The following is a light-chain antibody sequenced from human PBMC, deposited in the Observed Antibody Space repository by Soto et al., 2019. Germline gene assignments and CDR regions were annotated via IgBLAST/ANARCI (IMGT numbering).Light chain of an antibody. Sequence: EIVLTQSPGTLSLSPGERATLSRRASQSVSSSYLAWYQQKPGQAHRLLIYGASSRATGIPARFSGSESGTDVTLTISRLEPEDFAVYYCQQYGSSPQTYGQGTRREIK. CDR1: QSVSSSY. V-gene: IGKV3-20*01. CDR2: GAS. CDR3: QQYGSSPQT. J-gene: IGKJ5*01.